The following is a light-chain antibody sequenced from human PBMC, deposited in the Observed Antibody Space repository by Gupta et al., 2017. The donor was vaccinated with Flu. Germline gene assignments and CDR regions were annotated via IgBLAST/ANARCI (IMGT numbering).Light chain of an antibody. CDR2: KAS. CDR3: QHDTNSPRT. V-gene: IGKV1-5*03. Sequence: DIQMTQSPSTLSASVGDRVTITCRASQTISTWLAWYQQKPGKAPNLLIYKASTLESGVPSRFSGSGSGTEFILTISRLQPDDFATYYCQHDTNSPRTFGQGTKVEIK. CDR1: QTISTW. J-gene: IGKJ1*01.